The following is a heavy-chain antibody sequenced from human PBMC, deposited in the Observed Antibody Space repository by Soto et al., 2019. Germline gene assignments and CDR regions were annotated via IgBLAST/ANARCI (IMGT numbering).Heavy chain of an antibody. D-gene: IGHD3-10*01. CDR3: AKDLGTYYYYYYMDV. CDR1: GFTFSSYG. V-gene: IGHV3-30*18. J-gene: IGHJ6*03. Sequence: VQLVESGGGVVQPGRSLRLSCAASGFTFSSYGMHWVRQAPGKGLEWVAVISYDGSNKYYADSVKGRFTISRDNSKNTLYLQMNSLRAEDTAVYYCAKDLGTYYYYYYMDVWGKGTTVTVSS. CDR2: ISYDGSNK.